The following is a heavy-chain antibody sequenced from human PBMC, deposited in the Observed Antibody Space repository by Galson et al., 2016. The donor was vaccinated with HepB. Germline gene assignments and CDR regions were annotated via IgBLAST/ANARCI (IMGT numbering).Heavy chain of an antibody. CDR1: GASINSSNW. CDR2: IYHTGTS. J-gene: IGHJ5*02. CDR3: ARASIIPGARMIFDP. Sequence: SETLSLTCAVSGASINSSNWWTWVRQAPGKGLEWIGEIYHTGTSNNNPSLMSRFTMSIDSSRNHFSLNLNSVTAADTAVYYCARASIIPGARMIFDPWDQETLVTVSS. D-gene: IGHD2-2*01. V-gene: IGHV4-4*02.